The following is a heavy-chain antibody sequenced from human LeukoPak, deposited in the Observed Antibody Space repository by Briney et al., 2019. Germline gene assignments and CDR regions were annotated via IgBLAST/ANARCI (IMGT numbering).Heavy chain of an antibody. CDR3: ARAYSSGWYFVYHYFDY. J-gene: IGHJ4*02. CDR1: GFSLSTSGVG. CDR2: IYWDDDK. D-gene: IGHD6-19*01. V-gene: IGHV2-5*02. Sequence: SGPTLVKPTQTLTLTCTFSGFSLSTSGVGVGWIRQPPGKALEWLALIYWDDDKRYSPSLKSRLTITKDTSKNQVVLTMTNMDPVDTATYYCARAYSSGWYFVYHYFDYWGQGTLVTVSS.